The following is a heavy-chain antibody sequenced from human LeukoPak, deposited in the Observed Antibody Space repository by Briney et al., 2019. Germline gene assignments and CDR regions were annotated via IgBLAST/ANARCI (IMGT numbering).Heavy chain of an antibody. CDR1: GLTFSSYA. CDR3: ARPSMVRGVRGWFDP. CDR2: ISGSGGST. D-gene: IGHD3-10*01. Sequence: GGSLRLSCAASGLTFSSYAMSWVRQAPGKGLEWVSAISGSGGSTYYADSVKGRFTISRDNSKNTLYLQMNSLRAEDTAVYYCARPSMVRGVRGWFDPWGQGTLVTVSS. J-gene: IGHJ5*02. V-gene: IGHV3-23*01.